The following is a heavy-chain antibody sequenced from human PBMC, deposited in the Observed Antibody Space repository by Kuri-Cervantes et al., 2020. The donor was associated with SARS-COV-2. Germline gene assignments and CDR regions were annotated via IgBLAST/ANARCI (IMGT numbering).Heavy chain of an antibody. CDR3: ARGQWGLPFDY. CDR2: IYTSGST. Sequence: SETLSLTCTVSGGSLGSGDYYWSWIRQPAGKGLEWIGYIYTSGSTNYNPSLKSRVTISVDTSKNQFSPKLSSVTAADTAVYYCARGQWGLPFDYWGQGTLVTVSS. J-gene: IGHJ4*02. D-gene: IGHD1-26*01. V-gene: IGHV4-61*09. CDR1: GGSLGSGDYY.